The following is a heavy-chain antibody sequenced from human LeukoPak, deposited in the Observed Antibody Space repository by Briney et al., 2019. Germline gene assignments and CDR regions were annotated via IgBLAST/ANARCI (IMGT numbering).Heavy chain of an antibody. D-gene: IGHD6-13*01. Sequence: GGSLRLSCAASGFTFSNAWMSWVRQAPGKGLEWVGRIKSKTDGGTTDYAAPVKGRFTISRDDSKNTLYLQMNSLKTEDTAVYYCTTVDPDDRYSSSCGYWGQGTLVTVSS. J-gene: IGHJ4*02. CDR1: GFTFSNAW. CDR3: TTVDPDDRYSSSCGY. CDR2: IKSKTDGGTT. V-gene: IGHV3-15*01.